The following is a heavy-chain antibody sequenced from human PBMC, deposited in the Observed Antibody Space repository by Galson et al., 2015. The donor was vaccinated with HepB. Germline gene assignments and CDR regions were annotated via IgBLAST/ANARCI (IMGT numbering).Heavy chain of an antibody. D-gene: IGHD3-22*01. CDR2: ISAYNGNT. CDR1: GYSFTFYG. Sequence: SVKVSCKASGYSFTFYGISWVRQAPGQGLEWMGWISAYNGNTDYAQKFQGRVTMTTDTSTSTAYMELRSLRSDDTAVYYCARRRGYDSSSSNNWFDPWGQGTLVTVSS. CDR3: ARRRGYDSSSSNNWFDP. J-gene: IGHJ5*02. V-gene: IGHV1-18*04.